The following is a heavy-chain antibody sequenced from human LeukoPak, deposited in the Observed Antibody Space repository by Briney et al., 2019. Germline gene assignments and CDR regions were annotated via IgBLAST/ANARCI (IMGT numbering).Heavy chain of an antibody. Sequence: PSETLSLTCTVSGGSISSYYWSWIRQPAGKGLEWIGRIYTSGSTNYNPSLKSRVTMSVDTSKDQFSLKLSSVSAADTAVYSCARDGYSYGYGAFDIWGQGTMVTVSS. CDR2: IYTSGST. V-gene: IGHV4-4*07. CDR1: GGSISSYY. D-gene: IGHD5-18*01. J-gene: IGHJ3*02. CDR3: ARDGYSYGYGAFDI.